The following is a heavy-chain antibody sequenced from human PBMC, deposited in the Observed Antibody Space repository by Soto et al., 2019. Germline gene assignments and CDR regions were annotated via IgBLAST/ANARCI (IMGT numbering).Heavy chain of an antibody. CDR3: ARDNNWNFYFDY. J-gene: IGHJ4*02. V-gene: IGHV3-74*01. CDR2: INSDGTNT. Sequence: GGSLRLSCAASGYTFSAYWMHWVRQAPGKGLVWVSQINSDGTNTTYADSVKGRFTISRDNAKNTLFLQLNSLRPEDTAVYYCARDNNWNFYFDYWGQGTLVTVSS. CDR1: GYTFSAYW. D-gene: IGHD1-7*01.